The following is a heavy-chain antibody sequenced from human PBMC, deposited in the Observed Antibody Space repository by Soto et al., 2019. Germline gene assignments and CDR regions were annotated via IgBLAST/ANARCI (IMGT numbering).Heavy chain of an antibody. CDR1: GFTFSSYS. J-gene: IGHJ6*02. V-gene: IGHV3-21*04. CDR2: ISSSSSYI. CDR3: AKAFFPTGLRYGMDV. D-gene: IGHD3-3*01. Sequence: PGGSLRLSCAASGFTFSSYSMNWVRQAPGKGLEWVSSISSSSSYIYYADSVKGRFTISRDNSKNSLYLQMNSLRAEDTAVYYCAKAFFPTGLRYGMDVWGQGTTVTVSS.